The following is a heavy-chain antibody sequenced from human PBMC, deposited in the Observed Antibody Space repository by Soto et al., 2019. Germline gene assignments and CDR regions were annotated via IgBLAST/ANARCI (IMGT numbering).Heavy chain of an antibody. CDR2: ISSNGGST. D-gene: IGHD3-3*01. CDR3: ARGHDFWSGYLDY. J-gene: IGHJ4*02. V-gene: IGHV3-64*01. Sequence: GGSLRLSCAASGFTFSSYAMHWVRQAPGKGLEYVSAISSNGGSTYYANSVKGRFTISRDNSKNTLYLQMGSLRAEDMAVYYCARGHDFWSGYLDYWGQGTLVTVSS. CDR1: GFTFSSYA.